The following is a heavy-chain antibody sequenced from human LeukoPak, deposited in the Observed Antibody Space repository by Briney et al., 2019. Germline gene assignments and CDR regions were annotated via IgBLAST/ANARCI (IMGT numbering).Heavy chain of an antibody. CDR2: ISYDGSNK. J-gene: IGHJ4*02. CDR1: GFTFSSYA. Sequence: GGSLRLSCAASGFTFSSYAMHWVRQAPGKGLEWVAVISYDGSNKYYADSVKGRFTISRDNSKNTLYLQMNSLRAEDTAVYYCARPGLRSMIVVVIMYYFDQWGQGTLVTVSS. V-gene: IGHV3-30-3*01. D-gene: IGHD3-22*01. CDR3: ARPGLRSMIVVVIMYYFDQ.